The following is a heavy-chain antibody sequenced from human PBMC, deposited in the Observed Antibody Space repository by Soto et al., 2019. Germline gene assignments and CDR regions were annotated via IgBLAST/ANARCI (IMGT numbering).Heavy chain of an antibody. V-gene: IGHV5-51*01. J-gene: IGHJ4*02. Sequence: PGESLNISCKGSRYSFTSYWIGWVRQRSGKGREWMGIIYPGDSDTRYSPSFQGQVTISADKAISTAYLQWSSLKASDTAMYYCARSSTFDYWGQGTLLTVSS. CDR1: RYSFTSYW. D-gene: IGHD6-13*01. CDR3: ARSSTFDY. CDR2: IYPGDSDT.